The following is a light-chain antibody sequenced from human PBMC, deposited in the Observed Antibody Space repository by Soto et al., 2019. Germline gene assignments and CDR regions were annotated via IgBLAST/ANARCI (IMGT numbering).Light chain of an antibody. Sequence: EIVLTQSPGTLSLSPGERATLSCRASQSVSSSYLAWYQQKPGQAPRLLIYDASNRATGIPARYSASGSGTDFTLTISRLEPEDFAVFFCQQYGTSEIIFGQGTRLEIK. CDR2: DAS. CDR3: QQYGTSEII. CDR1: QSVSSSY. V-gene: IGKV3-20*01. J-gene: IGKJ5*01.